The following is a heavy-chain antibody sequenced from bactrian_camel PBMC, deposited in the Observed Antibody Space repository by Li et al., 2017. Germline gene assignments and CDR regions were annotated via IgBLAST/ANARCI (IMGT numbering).Heavy chain of an antibody. CDR2: IVAGSST. J-gene: IGHJ6*01. CDR1: GYRSCTYD. Sequence: HVQLVESGGGSVQAGGSLRLSCVVSGYRSCTYDMSWHRQAPGKEREFVSRIVAGSSTTYTDSVKGRFTISQDNAKNTLYLQMNTLRPEDTAMYYCAASSRFSQSRWHRESWYNAWGQGTQVTVS. V-gene: IGHV3S53*01. D-gene: IGHD7*01. CDR3: AASSRFSQSRWHRESWYNA.